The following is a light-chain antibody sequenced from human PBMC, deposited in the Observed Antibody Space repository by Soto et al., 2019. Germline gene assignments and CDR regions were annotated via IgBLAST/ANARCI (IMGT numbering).Light chain of an antibody. CDR2: DAS. Sequence: DIQMTQSPSTLSASVGDRVTITCRASQSISSWLAWYQQKPGKAPKLLIYDASSLESGVPSRFSGSGSGTEFTLTISSLQPDDFATYYCQQYNSYSQTFGQGPNVEIK. V-gene: IGKV1-5*01. CDR3: QQYNSYSQT. J-gene: IGKJ1*01. CDR1: QSISSW.